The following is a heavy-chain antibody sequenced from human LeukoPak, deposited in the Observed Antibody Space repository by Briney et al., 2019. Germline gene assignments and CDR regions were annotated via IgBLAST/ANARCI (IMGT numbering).Heavy chain of an antibody. V-gene: IGHV4-39*07. CDR1: GGSISSSSYY. Sequence: SETLSLTCTVSGGSISSSSYYWGWIRQPPGKGLEWIGSIYYSGSTYYNPPLKSRVTISVDTSKNQFSLELSSVTAADTAVYYCARGAPGAVAVLVYWGQGTLVTVSS. J-gene: IGHJ4*02. CDR2: IYYSGST. D-gene: IGHD6-19*01. CDR3: ARGAPGAVAVLVY.